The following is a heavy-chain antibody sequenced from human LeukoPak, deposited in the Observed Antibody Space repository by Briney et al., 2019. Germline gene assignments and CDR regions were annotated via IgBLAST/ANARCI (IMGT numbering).Heavy chain of an antibody. CDR3: ARELVVPAAMAPSAFDI. J-gene: IGHJ3*02. D-gene: IGHD2-2*01. Sequence: SVYVSCKASGGTFSSYASSWVRQAPGQGLEWMGGIIPIFGTANYAQKFQGRVTITADESTSTAYMELSSLRSEDTAVYYCARELVVPAAMAPSAFDIWGQGQMFTVSS. CDR1: GGTFSSYA. CDR2: IIPIFGTA. V-gene: IGHV1-69*01.